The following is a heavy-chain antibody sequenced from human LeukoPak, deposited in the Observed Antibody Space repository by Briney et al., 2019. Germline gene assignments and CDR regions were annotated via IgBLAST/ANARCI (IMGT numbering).Heavy chain of an antibody. CDR3: AKAAYCSSTSCYLWYYYYMDV. Sequence: GGSLRLSCAASGFTFSSYEMNWVRQAPGKGLEWVSYISSSGSIIYYADSVKGRFTISRDNAKNSLYLQMNSLRAEDTAAYYCAKAAYCSSTSCYLWYYYYMDVWGKGTTVTVSS. D-gene: IGHD2-2*01. V-gene: IGHV3-48*03. CDR1: GFTFSSYE. CDR2: ISSSGSII. J-gene: IGHJ6*03.